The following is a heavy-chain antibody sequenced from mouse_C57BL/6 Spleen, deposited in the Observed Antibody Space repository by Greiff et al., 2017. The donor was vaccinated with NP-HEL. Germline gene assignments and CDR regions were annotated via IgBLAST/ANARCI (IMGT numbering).Heavy chain of an antibody. CDR2: ISRGGSYT. D-gene: IGHD1-1*01. Sequence: EVQLVESGGDLVKPGGSLKLSCAASGFTFSSYGMSWVRQTPDKRLEWVAIISRGGSYTYYPDSVKGRLTISRDNAKNTLYLQMSSLKSEDTAMYYCARHEDYYGSSYFDYWGQGTTLTVSS. V-gene: IGHV5-6*01. CDR3: ARHEDYYGSSYFDY. CDR1: GFTFSSYG. J-gene: IGHJ2*01.